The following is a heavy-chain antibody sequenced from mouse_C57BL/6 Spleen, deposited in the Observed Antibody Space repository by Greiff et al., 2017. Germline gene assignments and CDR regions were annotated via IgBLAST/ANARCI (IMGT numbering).Heavy chain of an antibody. J-gene: IGHJ4*01. CDR3: ARQGESEAMDY. CDR1: GYAFSSSW. V-gene: IGHV1-82*01. Sequence: QFQLQQSGPELVKPGASVKISCKASGYAFSSSWMNWVKQRPGQGLEWIGRIYPGDGDTNYNGKFKGKATLTADKSSSTAYMQLSSLTSEDSAVYFCARQGESEAMDYWGQGTSVTVSS. D-gene: IGHD1-3*01. CDR2: IYPGDGDT.